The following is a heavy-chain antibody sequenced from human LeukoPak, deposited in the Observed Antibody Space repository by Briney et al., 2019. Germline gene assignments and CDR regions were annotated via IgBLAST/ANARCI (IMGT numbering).Heavy chain of an antibody. J-gene: IGHJ4*02. Sequence: PGGSLRLSCAASEFSFDDYAMHWVRQAPGKGLEWVSGISWNSATIDYADSVKGRFTISRDNAKDSLYLQMNSLRAEDTALYYCAKDIGPLTNHYDSSAYSGAFDSWGQGTLVTVSS. D-gene: IGHD3-22*01. V-gene: IGHV3-9*01. CDR1: EFSFDDYA. CDR2: ISWNSATI. CDR3: AKDIGPLTNHYDSSAYSGAFDS.